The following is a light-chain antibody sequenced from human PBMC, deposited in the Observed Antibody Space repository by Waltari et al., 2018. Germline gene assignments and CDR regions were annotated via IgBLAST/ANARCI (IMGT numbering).Light chain of an antibody. CDR1: QSVGRY. V-gene: IGKV3-20*01. CDR2: DAS. Sequence: EIVLTQSPGTLSLSPGERATLSCRASQSVGRYLAGYQQKPGQAPRLLSDDASTRATGIPDRFSGSGSGTDFSLTISRLESEDFAVYYCQKYVNLPATFGQGTKVEIK. CDR3: QKYVNLPAT. J-gene: IGKJ1*01.